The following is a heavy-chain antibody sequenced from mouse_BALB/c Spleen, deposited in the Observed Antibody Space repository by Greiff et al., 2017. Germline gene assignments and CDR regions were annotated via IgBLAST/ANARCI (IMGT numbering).Heavy chain of an antibody. CDR3: ARQKDSSGFAWFAY. Sequence: EVQGVESGGGLVQPGGSLKLSCAASGFTFSSYTMSWVRQTPEKRLEWVAYISNGGGSTYYPDTVKGRFTISRDNAKNTLYLQMSSLKSEDTAMYYCARQKDSSGFAWFAYWGQGTLVTVSA. D-gene: IGHD3-2*01. CDR1: GFTFSSYT. J-gene: IGHJ3*01. V-gene: IGHV5-12-2*01. CDR2: ISNGGGST.